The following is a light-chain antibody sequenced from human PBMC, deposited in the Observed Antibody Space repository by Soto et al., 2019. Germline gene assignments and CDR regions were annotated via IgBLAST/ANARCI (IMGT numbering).Light chain of an antibody. CDR2: XVV. CDR3: KSYAGSNTYV. J-gene: IGLJ1*01. CDR1: KSDIGVYDF. V-gene: IGLV2-8*01. Sequence: QSVLNHPPSAYGSPGQSVTISCTGTKSDIGVYDFVSWYQHHPGKAPRLIIYXVVQRPSGVPDRFSGSKSGNTASLTVSGLQAADEADYFCKSYAGSNTYVFGSGTKVTVL.